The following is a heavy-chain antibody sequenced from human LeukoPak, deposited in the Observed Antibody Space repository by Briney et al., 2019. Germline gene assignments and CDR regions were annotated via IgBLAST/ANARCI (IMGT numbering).Heavy chain of an antibody. CDR2: IFYTGSA. J-gene: IGHJ4*02. CDR1: GGSISGYH. CDR3: VRQPYSSGAYYFDY. D-gene: IGHD3-22*01. V-gene: IGHV4-59*08. Sequence: PSETLSLTCTLSGGSISGYHWSWIPQPPGTGLESIGYIFYTGSANNNPSLKSRVTMSVDTSKNQFSLKLSSVTAADTAVYYCVRQPYSSGAYYFDYWGQGTLVTVSS.